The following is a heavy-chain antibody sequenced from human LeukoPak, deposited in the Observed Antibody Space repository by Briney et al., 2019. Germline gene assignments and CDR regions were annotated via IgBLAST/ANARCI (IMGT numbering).Heavy chain of an antibody. D-gene: IGHD2/OR15-2a*01. CDR1: GFSFSNFW. V-gene: IGHV3-7*01. Sequence: GGSLRLSCVASGFSFSNFWMTWVRQAPGKGLEWVANIKQDGSEKNYVDSVKGRFTSSRDNAKNSLYLQMNSLRAEDTAVYYCVSFCETYWGRGTLVTVSS. CDR3: VSFCETY. CDR2: IKQDGSEK. J-gene: IGHJ4*02.